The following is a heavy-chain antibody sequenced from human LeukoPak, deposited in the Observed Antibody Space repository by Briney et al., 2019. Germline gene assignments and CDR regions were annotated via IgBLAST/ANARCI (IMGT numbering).Heavy chain of an antibody. CDR2: INPNSGGT. V-gene: IGHV1-2*02. J-gene: IGHJ6*03. Sequence: ASVKVSCKASGYTFTGCYMHWVRQAPGQGLEWMGWINPNSGGTNYAQKFQGRVTMTRDTSISTAYMELSRLRSDDTAVYYCARDHGWDYYDSSGYSRSYYYYMDVWGKGTTVTVSS. CDR1: GYTFTGCY. D-gene: IGHD3-22*01. CDR3: ARDHGWDYYDSSGYSRSYYYYMDV.